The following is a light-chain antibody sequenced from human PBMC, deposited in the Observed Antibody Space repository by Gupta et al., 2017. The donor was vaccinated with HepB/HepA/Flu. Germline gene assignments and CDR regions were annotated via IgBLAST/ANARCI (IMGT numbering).Light chain of an antibody. CDR2: RNN. Sequence: QAGPTQPPSVSKAWRQTPTLTSTGNRNNVGYQGAAWLQQHQGLPPKLLSYRNNSRPSGISEKLSASRARNAALLTITGLQPEDEADYYCSAWDSSPSAWVFGGGTKLTVL. J-gene: IGLJ3*02. V-gene: IGLV10-54*01. CDR3: SAWDSSPSAWV. CDR1: RNNVGYQG.